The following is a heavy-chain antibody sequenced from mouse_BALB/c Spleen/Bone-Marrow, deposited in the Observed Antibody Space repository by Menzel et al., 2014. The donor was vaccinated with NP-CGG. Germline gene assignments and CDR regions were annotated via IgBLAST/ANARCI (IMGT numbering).Heavy chain of an antibody. D-gene: IGHD2-2*01. V-gene: IGHV3-8*02. Sequence: EVQRVESGPSLVKPSQTLSLTCSVTGASITTGYWNWIRKFPGNKLEYMGYISYSGNTYYNPSLRGRVSITRDTSKNQYYLQLNSVTSEDTATYYCADGSDDFDYWGHGTTLTVSS. CDR1: GASITTGY. J-gene: IGHJ2*01. CDR3: ADGSDDFDY. CDR2: ISYSGNT.